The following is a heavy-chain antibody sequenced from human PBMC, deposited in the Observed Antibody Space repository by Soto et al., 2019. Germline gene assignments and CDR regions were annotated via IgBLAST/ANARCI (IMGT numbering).Heavy chain of an antibody. CDR1: GFLVTGCF. D-gene: IGHD3-16*01. CDR3: ARDDVGGAYELWQ. V-gene: IGHV3-66*01. CDR2: ISDGGAT. Sequence: EMQLVESGGGLVQPGGSLRLSCAASGFLVTGCFMAWVRQAPGKGLEWVSVISDGGATFYADSVKGSFTISRDMTKNTMYRQMNILRAEDTAVYYCARDDVGGAYELWQGGQGALVIVSS. J-gene: IGHJ4*02.